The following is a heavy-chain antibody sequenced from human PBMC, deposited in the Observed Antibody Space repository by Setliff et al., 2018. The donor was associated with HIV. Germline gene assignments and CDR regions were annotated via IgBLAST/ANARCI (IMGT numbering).Heavy chain of an antibody. CDR1: GGSISSYY. CDR2: MSTSGGT. D-gene: IGHD2-15*01. V-gene: IGHV4-4*08. CDR3: ARDDRCSGDTCYYY. Sequence: SETLSLTCTVSGGSISSYYWSWIRQPPGKRLEWIGYMSTSGGTNYNPSLKSRVTISVDTSKNQFSLKLSSVTAADTAVYYCARDDRCSGDTCYYYWGQGALVTVS. J-gene: IGHJ4*02.